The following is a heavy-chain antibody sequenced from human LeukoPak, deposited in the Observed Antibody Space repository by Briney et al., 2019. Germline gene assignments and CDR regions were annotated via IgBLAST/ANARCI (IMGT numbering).Heavy chain of an antibody. CDR1: GYTFTIYG. CDR2: IIAYNGNT. V-gene: IGHV1-18*01. Sequence: ASVKVSCKASGYTFTIYGISWVRQAPGQGLEWMGWIIAYNGNTNYAQKLQGRVTMTTDTSTCTVYMEMRSLRSEETAVYYCARDPDYGDYWFDPWGQGTLVTVSS. CDR3: ARDPDYGDYWFDP. D-gene: IGHD4-17*01. J-gene: IGHJ5*02.